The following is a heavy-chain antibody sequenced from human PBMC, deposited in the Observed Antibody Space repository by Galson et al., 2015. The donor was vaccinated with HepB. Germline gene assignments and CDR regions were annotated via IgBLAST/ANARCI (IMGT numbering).Heavy chain of an antibody. Sequence: SLRLSCAASGFTFSYYTINWVRQAPGKGLEWVSSISGRSTYISYTDSVWGRFTVSRDNSNDSLYLQMNSLRVEDTAVYYCARDRGRSDYGYYYGMDVWGKGTTVTVSS. CDR1: GFTFSYYT. CDR2: ISGRSTYI. CDR3: ARDRGRSDYGYYYGMDV. D-gene: IGHD4-17*01. V-gene: IGHV3-21*01. J-gene: IGHJ6*04.